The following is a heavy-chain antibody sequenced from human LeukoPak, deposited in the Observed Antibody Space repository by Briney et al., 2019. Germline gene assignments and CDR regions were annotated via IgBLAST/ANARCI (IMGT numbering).Heavy chain of an antibody. CDR2: IYSGGST. D-gene: IGHD3-22*01. J-gene: IGHJ6*02. Sequence: GGSLRLSCAASGFTFSSNYMSWVRQAPGKGLEWVSVIYSGGSTYYADSVKGRFTISRDNSKNTLYLQMDSLRAEDTAVYYCASNPTYYYDSSGYYYRNYYYGMDVWGQGTTVTVSS. V-gene: IGHV3-53*01. CDR3: ASNPTYYYDSSGYYYRNYYYGMDV. CDR1: GFTFSSNY.